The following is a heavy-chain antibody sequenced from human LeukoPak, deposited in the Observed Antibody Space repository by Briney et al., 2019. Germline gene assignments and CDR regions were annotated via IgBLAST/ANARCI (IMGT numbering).Heavy chain of an antibody. Sequence: ASVKVSCKASGYTFTGYYMHWVRQAPGQGLEWMGWINPNSGGTNYAQKFQGRATMTRDTSISTAYMELSRLRSDDTAVYYCARFNYYGSPSDYWGQGTLVTVSS. CDR3: ARFNYYGSPSDY. D-gene: IGHD3-10*01. J-gene: IGHJ4*02. CDR1: GYTFTGYY. CDR2: INPNSGGT. V-gene: IGHV1-2*02.